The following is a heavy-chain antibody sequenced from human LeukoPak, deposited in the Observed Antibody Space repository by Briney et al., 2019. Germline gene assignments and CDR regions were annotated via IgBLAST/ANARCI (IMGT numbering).Heavy chain of an antibody. CDR1: GDSVSSSSSA. J-gene: IGHJ4*02. V-gene: IGHV6-1*01. D-gene: IGHD3-16*01. CDR3: VRGGHFDY. Sequence: SQTLSLTCAISGDSVSSSSSAWNWVRQSPSRGLEWLGRTYYRSKWYNDYAESVKSRIAINPGTSKNQFSLHLNSVTPEDTAVYYCVRGGHFDYWGQGTLVTVSS. CDR2: TYYRSKWYN.